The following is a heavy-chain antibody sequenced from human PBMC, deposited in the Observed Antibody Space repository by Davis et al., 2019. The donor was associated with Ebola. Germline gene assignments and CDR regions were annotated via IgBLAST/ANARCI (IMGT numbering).Heavy chain of an antibody. CDR3: AGVRAVAGMTPWFDP. D-gene: IGHD6-19*01. CDR1: GYTFTSYY. V-gene: IGHV1-18*04. CDR2: ISAYNGNT. J-gene: IGHJ5*02. Sequence: ASVQVSCKASGYTFTSYYMHWVRQAPGQGLEWMGWISAYNGNTHYAQKLKGRVTMTTDTSTSTAYMELRSLRSDDTAVYYCAGVRAVAGMTPWFDPWGQGTLVTVSS.